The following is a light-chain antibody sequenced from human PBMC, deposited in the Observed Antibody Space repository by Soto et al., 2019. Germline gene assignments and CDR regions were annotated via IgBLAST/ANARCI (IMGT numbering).Light chain of an antibody. V-gene: IGKV3-15*01. CDR3: QRYDNWPSFT. Sequence: EIVMTQSPAALSVSPGDGATLSCRASQNIGNDLAWYQQKPGQAPRLLIYDASTRATGIPAGFSGGGSGTEFVLTISSLQSEDFAVYYCQRYDNWPSFTFGQGTKVEIK. J-gene: IGKJ2*01. CDR1: QNIGND. CDR2: DAS.